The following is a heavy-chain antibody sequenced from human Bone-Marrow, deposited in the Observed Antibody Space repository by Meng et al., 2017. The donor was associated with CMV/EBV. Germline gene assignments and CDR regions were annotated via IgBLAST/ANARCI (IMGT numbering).Heavy chain of an antibody. CDR1: GYTFTDNG. Sequence: QVQLVQSGAALKKTGGSVKVACKASGYTFTDNGFRWVRQAPGQGLEWLGWISLYNGNTYYAEKLQGRVTLTTDISTSTAYMELRSLRSDDTAVYYCVRERAQKRAAYFDYWGQGTLVTVSS. CDR2: ISLYNGNT. CDR3: VRERAQKRAAYFDY. V-gene: IGHV1-18*01. J-gene: IGHJ4*02. D-gene: IGHD6-25*01.